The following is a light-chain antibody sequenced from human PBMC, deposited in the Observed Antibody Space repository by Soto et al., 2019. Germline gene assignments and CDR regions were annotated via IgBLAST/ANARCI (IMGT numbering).Light chain of an antibody. V-gene: IGKV1-39*01. CDR2: AAS. Sequence: IQLTQSPSSLSASEGDRVTITCQASQDISNYLNWYQQKPGKAPKLLIYAASSLQSGVPSRFSGSGSGTDFTLTISSLQPEDFATYYCQQSYSTPLTFGGGTKVDIK. CDR1: QDISNY. CDR3: QQSYSTPLT. J-gene: IGKJ4*01.